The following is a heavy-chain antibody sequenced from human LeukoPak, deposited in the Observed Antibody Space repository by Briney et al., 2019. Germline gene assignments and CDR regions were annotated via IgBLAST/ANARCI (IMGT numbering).Heavy chain of an antibody. J-gene: IGHJ3*02. V-gene: IGHV3-30-3*01. CDR3: AKAYRDAFDI. D-gene: IGHD3-16*02. Sequence: GRSLRLSCAASGFTFSSYALHWVRQAPGKGLEWVAVISYDGNNKYYADSVKGRFTISRENGKNSLYLQMNSLRDEDTAVYYCAKAYRDAFDIWGQGTMVTVSS. CDR2: ISYDGNNK. CDR1: GFTFSSYA.